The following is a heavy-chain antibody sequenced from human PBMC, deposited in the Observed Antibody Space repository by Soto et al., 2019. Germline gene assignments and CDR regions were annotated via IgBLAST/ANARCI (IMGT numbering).Heavy chain of an antibody. Sequence: PSETLSLTCAVYGGSFSGYYWIWIRQPPGKGLEWIGEISHSGNTDYNPSLKSRVTMSVDTSKSQLSLRLSSVTAADAAVYYCARWEVVHARDYWGQGTLVTVSS. V-gene: IGHV4-34*01. CDR1: GGSFSGYY. D-gene: IGHD2-15*01. CDR2: ISHSGNT. CDR3: ARWEVVHARDY. J-gene: IGHJ4*02.